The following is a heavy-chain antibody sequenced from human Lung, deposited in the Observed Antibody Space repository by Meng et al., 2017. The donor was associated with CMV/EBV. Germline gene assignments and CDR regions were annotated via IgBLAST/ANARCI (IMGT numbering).Heavy chain of an antibody. J-gene: IGHJ4*02. Sequence: SCAASGFTFSTYAMHWVRQAPGKGLEWVAVISYDGTNKYYADSVKGRFSISRDNSKNTLYLQMNSLRPEDTSVFYCARDGQAGAKGFDHWGQGTXVTVSS. CDR1: GFTFSTYA. CDR2: ISYDGTNK. D-gene: IGHD6-25*01. V-gene: IGHV3-30*04. CDR3: ARDGQAGAKGFDH.